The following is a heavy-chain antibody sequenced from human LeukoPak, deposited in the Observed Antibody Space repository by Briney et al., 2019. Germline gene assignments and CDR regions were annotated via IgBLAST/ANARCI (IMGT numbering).Heavy chain of an antibody. CDR3: ARGGEDPSVVMWTHRPFDI. Sequence: ASVKVSCKASGGTFSSYAISWVRQAPGQGLEWMGGIIPIFGTANYAQKFQCRVTITTDESTSTAYMELSSLRSEDTAVYYCARGGEDPSVVMWTHRPFDIWGQGTMVTVSS. V-gene: IGHV1-69*05. CDR1: GGTFSSYA. CDR2: IIPIFGTA. D-gene: IGHD3/OR15-3a*01. J-gene: IGHJ3*02.